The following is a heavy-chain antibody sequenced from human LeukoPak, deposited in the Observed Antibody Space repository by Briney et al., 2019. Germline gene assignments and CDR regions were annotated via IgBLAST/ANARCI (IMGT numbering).Heavy chain of an antibody. CDR1: GYTFTSYY. V-gene: IGHV1-46*01. Sequence: ASVKVSCKASGYTFTSYYMHWVRQAPGQGLEWMGIINPSGGSTSYAQKFQGRVTISVDTSKNQFSLKLSSVTAADTAVYYCARERTRWEPFDYWGQGTLVTVSS. D-gene: IGHD1-26*01. J-gene: IGHJ4*02. CDR3: ARERTRWEPFDY. CDR2: INPSGGST.